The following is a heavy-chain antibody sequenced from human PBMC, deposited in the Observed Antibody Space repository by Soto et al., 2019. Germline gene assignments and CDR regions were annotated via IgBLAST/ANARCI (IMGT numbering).Heavy chain of an antibody. Sequence: ASVKVSCKASGYTFTSYYMHWVRQAPGQGLEWMGIINPSGGSTSYAQKFQGRVTMTRDTSTSTVYMELSSLRSEDTAVYYCARDWGDCSSTSCSWGYFDYWGQGTLVTVSS. CDR2: INPSGGST. CDR3: ARDWGDCSSTSCSWGYFDY. CDR1: GYTFTSYY. J-gene: IGHJ4*02. V-gene: IGHV1-46*03. D-gene: IGHD2-2*01.